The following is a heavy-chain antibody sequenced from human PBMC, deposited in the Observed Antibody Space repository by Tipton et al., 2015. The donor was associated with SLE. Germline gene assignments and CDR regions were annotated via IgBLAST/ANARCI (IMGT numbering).Heavy chain of an antibody. J-gene: IGHJ3*02. D-gene: IGHD3-3*01. CDR2: ISSSSSYI. CDR1: GFTFSSYS. Sequence: SLRLSCAASGFTFSSYSMNWVRQAPGKGLEWVSSISSSSSYIYYADSVKGRFTISRDNAKNSLYLQMNSLRAEDTAVYYCARDRLRFLEWPSDAFDIWGQGTMVTVSS. V-gene: IGHV3-21*01. CDR3: ARDRLRFLEWPSDAFDI.